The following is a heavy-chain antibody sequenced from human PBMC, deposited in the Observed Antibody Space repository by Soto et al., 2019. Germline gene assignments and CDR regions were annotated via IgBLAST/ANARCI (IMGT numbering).Heavy chain of an antibody. Sequence: QVQLQESGPGLVKPSETLSLTCTVSGGSVSSGSYYWSWIRQPPGKGLEWIGYIYYSGSTNYNPSLNNRVTISVDTSKNRFSLKLSSVTAADAAVYYCARDIKSSSFFDYWGQGTLVTVSS. J-gene: IGHJ4*02. CDR1: GGSVSSGSYY. CDR3: ARDIKSSSFFDY. CDR2: IYYSGST. V-gene: IGHV4-61*01. D-gene: IGHD6-13*01.